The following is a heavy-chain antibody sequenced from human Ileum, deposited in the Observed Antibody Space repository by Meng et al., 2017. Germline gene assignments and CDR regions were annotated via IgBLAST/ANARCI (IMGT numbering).Heavy chain of an antibody. CDR1: GDSISRYD. D-gene: IGHD1-26*01. V-gene: IGHV4-4*07. CDR2: IFPTGST. CDR3: ASSPPTTRLRLQS. J-gene: IGHJ4*02. Sequence: SETLSLTCTVSGDSISRYDWNWIRQPAGEGLQWIGRIFPTGSTDYSPSLKGRVSISTDTSNNQLSLKLYSVTAADTAVYYCASSPPTTRLRLQSWGQGTLVTVSS.